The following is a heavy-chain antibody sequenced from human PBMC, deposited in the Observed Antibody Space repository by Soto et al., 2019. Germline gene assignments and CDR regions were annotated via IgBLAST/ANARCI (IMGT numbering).Heavy chain of an antibody. J-gene: IGHJ6*02. V-gene: IGHV1-8*01. CDR2: MNPNSGNT. CDR1: GYTFTSYD. Sequence: QVQLVQSGAEVKKPGASVKVSCKASGYTFTSYDINWVRQATGQGLEWMGWMNPNSGNTGYAQKFQGRVTMTRNTSISTAYMELSSLSSEDTAVYYSARVLPLHYFDWLFHEPSYYYGIDVWGQGTTVTVSS. D-gene: IGHD3-9*01. CDR3: ARVLPLHYFDWLFHEPSYYYGIDV.